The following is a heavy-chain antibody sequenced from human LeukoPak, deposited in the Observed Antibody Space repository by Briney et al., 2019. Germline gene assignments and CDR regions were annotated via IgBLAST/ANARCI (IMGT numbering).Heavy chain of an antibody. J-gene: IGHJ4*02. CDR1: GFTFDDYA. CDR2: ISWNSGSI. V-gene: IGHV3-9*01. D-gene: IGHD1-26*01. Sequence: GGSLRLSCAASGFTFDDYAMHWVRHASGKGLEWVSGISWNSGSIGYADSVKGRFTISRDNAKNSLYLQMNSLRAEDTALYYCAKDKEEVGATFDYWGQGTLVTVSS. CDR3: AKDKEEVGATFDY.